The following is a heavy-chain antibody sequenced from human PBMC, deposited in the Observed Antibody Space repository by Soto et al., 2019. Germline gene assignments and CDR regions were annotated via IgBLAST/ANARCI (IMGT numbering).Heavy chain of an antibody. CDR3: TTLGEWGTYSRY. Sequence: EVRLVESGGGLVQPGESLKLSCEASGLTFSGTSMHWVRQAPGKGLEWVGRVRSAAKDYATGYAESVKGRFTVSRDDSKNMAYLQMRNLKTDDTAIYYCTTLGEWGTYSRYWGRGTLVTVSS. J-gene: IGHJ4*02. CDR2: VRSAAKDYAT. D-gene: IGHD3-16*01. V-gene: IGHV3-73*02. CDR1: GLTFSGTS.